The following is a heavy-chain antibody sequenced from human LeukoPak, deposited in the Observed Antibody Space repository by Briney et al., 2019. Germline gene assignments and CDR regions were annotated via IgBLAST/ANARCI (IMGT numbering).Heavy chain of an antibody. D-gene: IGHD1-26*01. Sequence: PGGSLRLSCAASGFTFSTYNMNWVRQAPGKGLEWVSSISSSSSYIYYADSVKGRFTISRDNSKNTLYLQMNSLRAEDTAVYYCADSGSYFPAGAFDIWGQGTMVTVSS. J-gene: IGHJ3*02. V-gene: IGHV3-21*01. CDR3: ADSGSYFPAGAFDI. CDR2: ISSSSSYI. CDR1: GFTFSTYN.